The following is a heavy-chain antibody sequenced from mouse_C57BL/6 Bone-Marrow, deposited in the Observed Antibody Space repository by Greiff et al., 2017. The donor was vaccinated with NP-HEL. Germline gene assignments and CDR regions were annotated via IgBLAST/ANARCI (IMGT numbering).Heavy chain of an antibody. J-gene: IGHJ3*01. CDR1: GFSLTSYG. CDR2: IWSGGST. D-gene: IGHD2-4*01. Sequence: QVQLKESGPGLVQPSQSLSITCTVSGFSLTSYGVHWVRQSPGKGLEWLGVIWSGGSTDYNAAFISRLSISKDNSKSQVFFKMNSLQADDTAIYYCARNKHDYDGEAFAYWGQGTLVTVSA. V-gene: IGHV2-2*01. CDR3: ARNKHDYDGEAFAY.